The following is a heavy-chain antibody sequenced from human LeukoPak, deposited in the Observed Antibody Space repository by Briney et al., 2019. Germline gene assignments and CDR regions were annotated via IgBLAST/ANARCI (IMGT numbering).Heavy chain of an antibody. J-gene: IGHJ4*02. CDR3: ARELTS. Sequence: GASVKVSCRASGHTFTDYYLHLVRQAPGQGLQWMGMVNPTAGSRAYAQDFQDRVTMTRDTSTSTVYMELYSLRSEDTAMYYCARELTSWGQGTLVTVSS. V-gene: IGHV1-46*03. CDR1: GHTFTDYY. CDR2: VNPTAGSR.